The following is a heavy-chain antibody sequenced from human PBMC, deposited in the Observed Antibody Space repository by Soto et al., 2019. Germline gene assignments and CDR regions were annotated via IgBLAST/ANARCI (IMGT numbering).Heavy chain of an antibody. CDR2: IKNKNDGGTT. CDR1: GFSFKNAW. V-gene: IGHV3-15*07. J-gene: IGHJ4*01. Sequence: DVELVESGGGLVKPGGSLTLSCAASGFSFKNAWMNWVRQAPGKGLEWVGRIKNKNDGGTTDYAAFVKGRFTISRDASENTLYLHMNGLKTEDTGVYFCTCLWIGEIYNYWGQGSLVTVSS. CDR3: TCLWIGEIYNY. D-gene: IGHD3-10*01.